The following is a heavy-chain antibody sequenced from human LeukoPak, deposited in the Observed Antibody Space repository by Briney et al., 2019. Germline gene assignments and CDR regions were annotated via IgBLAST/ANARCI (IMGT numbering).Heavy chain of an antibody. V-gene: IGHV3-64*01. Sequence: GGSLRLSCAASGFTFSSYAMHWVRQAPGKGLEYVSAISSNGGSTYYANSVKGRFTISRDNSKNTLYLQMGSLRAEDTAVYYCAREVQMATNFDAFDIWGQGTMVTVSS. CDR2: ISSNGGST. CDR3: AREVQMATNFDAFDI. D-gene: IGHD5-24*01. CDR1: GFTFSSYA. J-gene: IGHJ3*02.